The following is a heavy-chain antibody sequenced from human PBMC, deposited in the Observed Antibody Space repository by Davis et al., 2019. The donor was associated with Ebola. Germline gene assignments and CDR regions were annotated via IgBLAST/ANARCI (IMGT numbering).Heavy chain of an antibody. V-gene: IGHV1-69*13. CDR3: ARTRDCLNGVCYREHWFDP. CDR2: IIPMFDTT. D-gene: IGHD2-8*01. Sequence: SVKVSCKASGYTFPSYGFSWVRQAPGQGLEWMGGIIPMFDTTNYAQKFQGRVRITADESTRTAYVELSSLKSEDTAVYYCARTRDCLNGVCYREHWFDPWGQGTLVTVSS. J-gene: IGHJ5*02. CDR1: GYTFPSYG.